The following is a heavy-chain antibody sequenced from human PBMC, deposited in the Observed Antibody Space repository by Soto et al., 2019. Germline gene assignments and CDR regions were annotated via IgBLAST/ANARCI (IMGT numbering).Heavy chain of an antibody. D-gene: IGHD5-18*01. V-gene: IGHV3-23*01. J-gene: IGHJ5*02. CDR3: AILGMVTIRGWFDP. Sequence: GGSLRLSCAASGFTFSSYAISWRRQAPGKGLEWVSGISVSGGSTYYAYSVKGRFTISRDNSKNTLYLQMNSLRAEDTAVYYCAILGMVTIRGWFDPWGQGALVTVSS. CDR2: ISVSGGST. CDR1: GFTFSSYA.